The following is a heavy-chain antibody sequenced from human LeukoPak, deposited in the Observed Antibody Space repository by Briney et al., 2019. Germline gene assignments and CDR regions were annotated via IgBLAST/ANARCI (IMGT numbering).Heavy chain of an antibody. CDR1: GYTFTSYA. Sequence: ASVKVSCKASGYTFTSYAMHWVRQAPGQRLEWMGWINAGNGNTKYSQEFQGRVTITRDTSASTAYMELSSLRSEDMAVYYCARGGTVLRPNSPYDYWGQGTLVTVSS. V-gene: IGHV1-3*03. D-gene: IGHD4-17*01. CDR2: INAGNGNT. J-gene: IGHJ4*02. CDR3: ARGGTVLRPNSPYDY.